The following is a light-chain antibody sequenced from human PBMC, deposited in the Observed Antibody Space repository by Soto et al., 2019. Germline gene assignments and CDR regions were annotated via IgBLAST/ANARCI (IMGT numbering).Light chain of an antibody. Sequence: EIVLTQSPGTLSLSPGERATLSCRASQSVSSSYLAWYQQKPGQAPRLLIYDTSTRATGIPARFSGSGSGTEFTLTISSLQSEDFAVYYCQQYYDYPRTFGQGTKVDIK. CDR2: DTS. CDR1: QSVSSSY. CDR3: QQYYDYPRT. J-gene: IGKJ1*01. V-gene: IGKV3-15*01.